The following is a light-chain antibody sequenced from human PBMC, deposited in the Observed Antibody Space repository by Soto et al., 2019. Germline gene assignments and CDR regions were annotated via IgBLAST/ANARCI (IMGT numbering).Light chain of an antibody. Sequence: DIQMTQSPSTLSASVGDRVTITCRASQSIGRWLAWYQQKPGKAPNLLIYDASSLNSGVPSRFSGSGSGTEFTPAISSLQPDDFATYYCQQYNTFSTWTFGQGTKVEI. CDR2: DAS. J-gene: IGKJ1*01. V-gene: IGKV1-5*01. CDR3: QQYNTFSTWT. CDR1: QSIGRW.